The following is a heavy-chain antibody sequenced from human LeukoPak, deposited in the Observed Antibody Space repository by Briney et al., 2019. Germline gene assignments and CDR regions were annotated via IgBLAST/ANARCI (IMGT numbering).Heavy chain of an antibody. D-gene: IGHD5-24*01. Sequence: GGSLRLSCAASGFTFTNYAMIWVRQAPGKGLEWVSAISGSGGSTYYADSVKGRFTISRDNSKNTLFLQVNSLRAEDTALYYCAKDLRDGYNSGFDYWGQGTLVTVSS. CDR3: AKDLRDGYNSGFDY. V-gene: IGHV3-23*01. CDR2: ISGSGGST. CDR1: GFTFTNYA. J-gene: IGHJ4*02.